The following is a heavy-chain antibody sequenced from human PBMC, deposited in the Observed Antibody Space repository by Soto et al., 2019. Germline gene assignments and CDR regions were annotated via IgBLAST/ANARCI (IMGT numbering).Heavy chain of an antibody. CDR2: IYYSGST. Sequence: QVQLQESGPGLVKPSQTLSLTCTVSGGSISSGDYYCSWIRQPPGKVMEWIGYIYYSGSTYDSPSLKSRVNISVDTSKNQCSLKLSSVTAADTAVYYCARDLVLTPAEFDYWGQGTLVTVSS. J-gene: IGHJ4*02. D-gene: IGHD3-9*01. V-gene: IGHV4-30-4*01. CDR3: ARDLVLTPAEFDY. CDR1: GGSISSGDYY.